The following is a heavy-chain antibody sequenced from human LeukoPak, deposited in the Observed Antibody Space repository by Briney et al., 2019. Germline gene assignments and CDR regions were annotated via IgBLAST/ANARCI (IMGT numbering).Heavy chain of an antibody. Sequence: GGSLRLSCAASGFIFSSYAMSWVRQAPGKGLEWVSAISGSGGSTYYADSVKGRFTISRDNSKNTLYLQMNSLRAEDTAVYYCAKDPPIPAAGMLSEYFQHWGQGTLVTVSS. CDR2: ISGSGGST. V-gene: IGHV3-23*01. CDR1: GFIFSSYA. J-gene: IGHJ1*01. D-gene: IGHD6-13*01. CDR3: AKDPPIPAAGMLSEYFQH.